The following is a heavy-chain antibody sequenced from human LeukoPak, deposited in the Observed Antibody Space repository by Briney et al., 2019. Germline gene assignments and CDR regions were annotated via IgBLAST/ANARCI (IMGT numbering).Heavy chain of an antibody. CDR1: SASISDHY. D-gene: IGHD3-22*01. CDR3: ARVGSYDSSGYYLDL. J-gene: IGHJ4*02. CDR2: IYFSGGT. Sequence: PSETLSLTCTVSSASISDHYWTWIRQPPGKGLEWIGYIYFSGGTSYNPSLKSRVTISIDTSTNQFSLNLRSVGAADTAIYYCARVGSYDSSGYYLDLWGQGTLVTVSS. V-gene: IGHV4-59*11.